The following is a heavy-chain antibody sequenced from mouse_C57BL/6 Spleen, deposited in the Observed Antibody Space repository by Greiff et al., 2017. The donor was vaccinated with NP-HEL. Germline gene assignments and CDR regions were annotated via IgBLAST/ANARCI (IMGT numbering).Heavy chain of an antibody. CDR2: IYPGDGDT. D-gene: IGHD2-5*01. Sequence: VKLQESGAELVKPGASVKISCKASGYAFSSYWMNWVKQRPGKGLEWIGQIYPGDGDTNYNGKFKGKATLTADKSSSTAYMQLSSLTSEDSAVYFCARGGYSKGAWFAYWGQGTLVTVSA. CDR3: ARGGYSKGAWFAY. J-gene: IGHJ3*01. CDR1: GYAFSSYW. V-gene: IGHV1-80*01.